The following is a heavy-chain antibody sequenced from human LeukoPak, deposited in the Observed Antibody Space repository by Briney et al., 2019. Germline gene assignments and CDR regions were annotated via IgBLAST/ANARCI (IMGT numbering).Heavy chain of an antibody. J-gene: IGHJ4*02. D-gene: IGHD6-13*01. Sequence: ASVKVSCKASGYTFTSYDINWVRQATGQGLEWMGWMNPNSGNTGYAQKFQGRVTMTRSTSISTAYMELSSLRSEDTAVYYCARSRRGQGRAAAGPKGGFDYWGQGTLVTVSS. CDR1: GYTFTSYD. CDR3: ARSRRGQGRAAAGPKGGFDY. V-gene: IGHV1-8*01. CDR2: MNPNSGNT.